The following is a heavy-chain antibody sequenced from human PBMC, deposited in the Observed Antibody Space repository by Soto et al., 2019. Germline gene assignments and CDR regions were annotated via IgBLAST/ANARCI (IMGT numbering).Heavy chain of an antibody. CDR3: AKSIAVAGFPFNWFAP. Sequence: ASVKVSCKASGGTFSSYTISWVRQAPGQGLEWMGGIIPIFGTANYAQKFQGRVTITADESTSTAYMELSSLRSEDTAVYYCAKSIAVAGFPFNWFAPWGQGTLVTVSS. CDR2: IIPIFGTA. D-gene: IGHD6-19*01. CDR1: GGTFSSYT. V-gene: IGHV1-69*13. J-gene: IGHJ5*02.